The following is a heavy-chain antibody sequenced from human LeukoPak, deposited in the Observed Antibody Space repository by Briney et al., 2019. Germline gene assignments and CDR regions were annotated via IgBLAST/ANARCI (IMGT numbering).Heavy chain of an antibody. J-gene: IGHJ4*02. Sequence: ASVKVSCKAYRYTFTSYYMHWVRQAPGQGLEWMGRINPNSGDTNYTQRFQGRVTMTRDTSISTAYMELSRLRSDDTAVYYCARGPPYCSSTSCRFFDYWGQGTLVTVSS. D-gene: IGHD2-2*01. CDR3: ARGPPYCSSTSCRFFDY. V-gene: IGHV1-2*02. CDR1: RYTFTSYY. CDR2: INPNSGDT.